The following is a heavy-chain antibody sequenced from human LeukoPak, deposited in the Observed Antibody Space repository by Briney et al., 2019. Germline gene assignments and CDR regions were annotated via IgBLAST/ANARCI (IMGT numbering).Heavy chain of an antibody. CDR1: GLTFSSYS. D-gene: IGHD4-17*01. CDR2: ISSSSSYI. Sequence: GGSLRLSCAASGLTFSSYSMNWVRQAPGKGLEWVSSISSSSSYIYYADSVKGRFTISRDNAKNSLYLQMNSLRAEDTAVYYCARDLTYGDFDYWGQGTLVTVSS. J-gene: IGHJ4*02. CDR3: ARDLTYGDFDY. V-gene: IGHV3-21*01.